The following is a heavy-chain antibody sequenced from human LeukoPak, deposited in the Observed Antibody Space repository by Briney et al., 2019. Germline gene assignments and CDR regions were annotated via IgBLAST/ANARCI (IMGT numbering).Heavy chain of an antibody. D-gene: IGHD2-2*01. CDR2: INHSGST. CDR1: GGSFSGYY. V-gene: IGHV4-34*01. Sequence: SETLSLTCAVYGGSFSGYYWSWIRQPPGKGLEWIGEINHSGSTNYNPSLKSRVTISVDTSKNQFSLKLSSVTAADTAVYYCAGVERRGIVVVPAAKYYYYYMDVWGKGTTVTVSS. J-gene: IGHJ6*03. CDR3: AGVERRGIVVVPAAKYYYYYMDV.